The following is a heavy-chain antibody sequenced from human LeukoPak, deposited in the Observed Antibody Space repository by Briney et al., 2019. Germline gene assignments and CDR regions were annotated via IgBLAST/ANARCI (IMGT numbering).Heavy chain of an antibody. CDR3: ARDLNGDYYDSSGYSNWFDP. CDR2: IYYSGST. V-gene: IGHV4-31*03. J-gene: IGHJ5*02. D-gene: IGHD3-22*01. Sequence: SETLSLTCTVSGGSISSGGYYWSWIRQHPGKGLDWIGYIYYSGSTYYNPSLKSRVTISVDTSKNQFSLKLSSVTAADTAVYYCARDLNGDYYDSSGYSNWFDPWGQGTLVTVSS. CDR1: GGSISSGGYY.